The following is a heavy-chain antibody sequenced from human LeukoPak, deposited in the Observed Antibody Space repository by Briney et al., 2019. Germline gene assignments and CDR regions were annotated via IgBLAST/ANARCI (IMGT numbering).Heavy chain of an antibody. Sequence: SVKVSCKASGGTFSSYAISWVRQAPGQGLEWMGGIIPIFGTANYAQKFQGRVTITADESTSTAYMELSSLRSEDTAVYYCAIVMEMATITSPAFFDYWGQGTLVTVSS. CDR1: GGTFSSYA. J-gene: IGHJ4*02. D-gene: IGHD5-24*01. CDR2: IIPIFGTA. V-gene: IGHV1-69*13. CDR3: AIVMEMATITSPAFFDY.